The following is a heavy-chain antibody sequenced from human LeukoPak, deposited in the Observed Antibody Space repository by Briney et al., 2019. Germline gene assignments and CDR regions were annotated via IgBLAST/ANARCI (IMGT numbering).Heavy chain of an antibody. CDR1: GGSFSGYY. V-gene: IGHV4-30-4*01. J-gene: IGHJ4*02. CDR3: ATSDYYDSSGFFNPHFDY. D-gene: IGHD3-22*01. CDR2: IYYSGST. Sequence: SETLSLTCAVYGGSFSGYYWSWIRQPPGKGLEWIGYIYYSGSTYYNPSLKSRVTISVDTSKNQFSLKLSSVTAADTAVYYCATSDYYDSSGFFNPHFDYWGQGTLVTVSS.